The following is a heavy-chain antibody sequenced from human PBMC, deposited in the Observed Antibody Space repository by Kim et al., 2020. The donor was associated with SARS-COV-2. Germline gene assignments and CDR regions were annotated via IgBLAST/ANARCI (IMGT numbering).Heavy chain of an antibody. D-gene: IGHD3-22*01. CDR2: INAGNGNT. V-gene: IGHV1-3*01. J-gene: IGHJ5*02. CDR1: GYTFTSYA. CDR3: ARADDYYDSSGYYSP. Sequence: ASVKVSCKASGYTFTSYAMHWVRQAPGQRLEWMGWINAGNGNTKYSQKFQGRVTITRDTSASTAYMELSSLRSEDTAVYYCARADDYYDSSGYYSPLGQGTLVTVSS.